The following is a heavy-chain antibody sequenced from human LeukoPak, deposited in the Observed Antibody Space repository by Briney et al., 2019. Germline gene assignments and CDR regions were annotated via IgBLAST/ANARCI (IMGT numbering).Heavy chain of an antibody. CDR3: VRRGYVWGSYRYTGGDY. CDR2: IKQDGSEK. D-gene: IGHD3-16*02. J-gene: IGHJ4*02. Sequence: GGSLRLSCAASGFTFSSYWMSWVRQAPGKGLEWVANIKQDGSEKYYVDSVKGRFTISRDNAKNSLYLQMNSLRAEDTAVYYCVRRGYVWGSYRYTGGDYWGQGTLVTVSS. V-gene: IGHV3-7*01. CDR1: GFTFSSYW.